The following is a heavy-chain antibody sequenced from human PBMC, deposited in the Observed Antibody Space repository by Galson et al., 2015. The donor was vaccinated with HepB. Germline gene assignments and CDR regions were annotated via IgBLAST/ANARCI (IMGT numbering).Heavy chain of an antibody. D-gene: IGHD3-3*01. V-gene: IGHV1-18*04. CDR3: ARCWFLEWLLWYESGFGMDV. J-gene: IGHJ6*02. CDR1: GYTFTSYG. CDR2: ISAYNGNT. Sequence: SVKVSCKASGYTFTSYGISWVRQAPGQGLEWMGWISAYNGNTNYAQKLQGRVTMTTDTSTSTAYMELRSLRSDDTAVYYCARCWFLEWLLWYESGFGMDVWGQGTTVTVSS.